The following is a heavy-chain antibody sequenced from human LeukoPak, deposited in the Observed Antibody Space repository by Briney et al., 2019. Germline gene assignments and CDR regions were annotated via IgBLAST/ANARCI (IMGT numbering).Heavy chain of an antibody. CDR3: ATNPTNWGFLRTEGNFD. J-gene: IGHJ4*02. CDR2: INPSGGST. D-gene: IGHD7-27*01. CDR1: GYTFTGYY. Sequence: GASVKVSCKASGYTFTGYYMHWVRQAPGQGLEWMGIINPSGGSTSYAQKFQGRVTMTRDTSTSTVYMELSSLRSEDTAVYYCATNPTNWGFLRTEGNFDWGQGTLVTVSS. V-gene: IGHV1-46*01.